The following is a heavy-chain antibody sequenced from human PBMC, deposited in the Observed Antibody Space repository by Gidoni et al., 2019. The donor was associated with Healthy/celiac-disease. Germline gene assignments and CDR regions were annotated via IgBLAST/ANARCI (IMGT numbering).Heavy chain of an antibody. CDR3: ARRFGELLFKYYFDY. J-gene: IGHJ4*02. CDR1: GFSLRTRGVG. V-gene: IGHV2-5*02. CDR2: IYWDDDK. Sequence: QITLTESGPTLVKPTQTLPLTCTFSGFSLRTRGVGVGWIRQPPGKALEWLALIYWDDDKRYSPSLKSRLTITKDTSKNPVVLTMTNMDPVDTATYYCARRFGELLFKYYFDYWGQGTLVTVSS. D-gene: IGHD3-10*01.